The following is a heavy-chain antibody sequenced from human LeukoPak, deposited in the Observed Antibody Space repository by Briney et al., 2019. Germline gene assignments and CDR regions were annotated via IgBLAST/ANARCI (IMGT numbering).Heavy chain of an antibody. D-gene: IGHD6-13*01. J-gene: IGHJ4*02. CDR1: GGSISSSNW. CDR2: IYHSGST. CDR3: ARFSSSWYYFDY. V-gene: IGHV4-4*02. Sequence: PSGTLSLTCAVSGGSISSSNWWSWVRQPPGKGLEWIGEIYHSGSTNYNPSLKGRVTISVDKSKNQFSLKLSSVTAADTAVYYCARFSSSWYYFDYWGQGTLVTVSS.